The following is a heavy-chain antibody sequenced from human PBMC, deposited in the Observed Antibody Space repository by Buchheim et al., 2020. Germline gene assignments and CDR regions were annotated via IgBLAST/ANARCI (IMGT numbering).Heavy chain of an antibody. V-gene: IGHV4-59*01. CDR3: ARVGEDVKEAFDY. Sequence: QVQLQESGPGLVKPSETLSLTCTVSGCSISSYYWSWIRQPPGKGLEWIGYIYYSGSTNYNPSLKSRVTISVDTTKNQFSLKLSSVTAADTAVYYCARVGEDVKEAFDYWGQGTL. CDR2: IYYSGST. CDR1: GCSISSYY. J-gene: IGHJ4*02.